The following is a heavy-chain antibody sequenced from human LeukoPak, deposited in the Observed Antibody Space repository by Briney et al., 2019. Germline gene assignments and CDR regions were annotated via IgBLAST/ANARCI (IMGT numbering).Heavy chain of an antibody. CDR3: ATQGSGYYYYYYMDV. CDR2: ICYSGST. D-gene: IGHD3-10*01. CDR1: GGSISSYY. V-gene: IGHV4-59*01. J-gene: IGHJ6*03. Sequence: SETLSLTCTVSGGSISSYYWSWIRQPPGKGLEWIGYICYSGSTNYNPSLKSRVTISVDTSKNQFSLKLSSVTAADTAVYYGATQGSGYYYYYYMDVWGKGTTVTVSS.